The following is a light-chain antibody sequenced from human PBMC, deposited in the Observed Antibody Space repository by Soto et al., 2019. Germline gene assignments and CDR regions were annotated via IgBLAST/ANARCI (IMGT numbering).Light chain of an antibody. J-gene: IGLJ2*01. CDR2: AVT. CDR1: NNDIGGFPY. V-gene: IGLV2-11*01. Sequence: QSALTQPRSVSGSPGQSVTISCTGTNNDIGGFPYVSWYQQVPGKAPKLMISAVTQRPSGVPDRFSGFNSGTSASLAIAGLQAEDEADYYCQSYDSSLGGSVIFGGGTKLTVL. CDR3: QSYDSSLGGSVI.